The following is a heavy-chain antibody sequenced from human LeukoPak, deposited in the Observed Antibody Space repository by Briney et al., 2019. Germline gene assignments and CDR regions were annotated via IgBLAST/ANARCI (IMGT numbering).Heavy chain of an antibody. V-gene: IGHV1-69*05. Sequence: SVEVSCKASGGTFSSYAISWVRQAPGQGLEWMGGIIPIFGTANYAQKFQGRVTITTDESTSTAYMELSSLRSEDTAVYYCARAQIAAAGTPYYYYMDVWGKGTTVTVSS. CDR2: IIPIFGTA. CDR3: ARAQIAAAGTPYYYYMDV. CDR1: GGTFSSYA. J-gene: IGHJ6*03. D-gene: IGHD6-13*01.